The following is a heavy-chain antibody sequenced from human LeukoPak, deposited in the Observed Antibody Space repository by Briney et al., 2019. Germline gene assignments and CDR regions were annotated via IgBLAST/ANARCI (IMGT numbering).Heavy chain of an antibody. Sequence: GGSLRLSCAASGVTFSNYGRHWVRQAPGKGLEWVAFICYDEINTYYADSVKGRFTISRDSSKNTLYLQMNSLRAEDTAVYYCAKDRGYHYDSSGYYRMDAFDMWGEGTMVTVSS. CDR3: AKDRGYHYDSSGYYRMDAFDM. CDR1: GVTFSNYG. J-gene: IGHJ3*02. CDR2: ICYDEINT. V-gene: IGHV3-30*02. D-gene: IGHD3-22*01.